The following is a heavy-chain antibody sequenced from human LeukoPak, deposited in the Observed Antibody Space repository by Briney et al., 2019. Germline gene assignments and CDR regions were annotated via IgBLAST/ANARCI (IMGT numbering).Heavy chain of an antibody. Sequence: GRSLRLSCAASGFTFSSYAMHWVRQAPGKGLEWVAVISYDGSNKYYADSVKGRFTISRDNSKNTLYLQMNSLRAEDTAVYYCATLAAAGNRNYFDDWGQVTLVTVSS. CDR3: ATLAAAGNRNYFDD. D-gene: IGHD6-13*01. V-gene: IGHV3-30-3*01. CDR2: ISYDGSNK. J-gene: IGHJ4*02. CDR1: GFTFSSYA.